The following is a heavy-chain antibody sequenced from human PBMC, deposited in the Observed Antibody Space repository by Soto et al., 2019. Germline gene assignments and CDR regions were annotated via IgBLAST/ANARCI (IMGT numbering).Heavy chain of an antibody. CDR1: GFSFSSSD. D-gene: IGHD3-22*01. CDR3: ARKSSSDSTGYDYFDY. Sequence: EVQLVESGGGLVEPGGSLRLSCATSGFSFSSSDMTWVRQAPGKGLEYVSSINYSGRYMFYAGSLRGRFTVSRNNAKNSLYLQMHSLRAEDTAVYYCARKSSSDSTGYDYFDYWGQGTLVTVSS. CDR2: INYSGRYM. V-gene: IGHV3-21*06. J-gene: IGHJ4*02.